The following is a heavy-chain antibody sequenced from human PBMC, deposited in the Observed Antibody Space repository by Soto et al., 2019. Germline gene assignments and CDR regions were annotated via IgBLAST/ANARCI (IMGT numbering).Heavy chain of an antibody. CDR1: GFTFSSYA. J-gene: IGHJ4*02. V-gene: IGHV3-30-3*01. D-gene: IGHD2-15*01. CDR3: ARTDEYYCSGGSCYRGYYFDY. Sequence: QVQLVESGGGVVQPGRSLRLSCAASGFTFSSYAMHWVRQAPGKGLEWVAVISYDGSNKYYADSVKGRFTISRDNSKNTLYLQMNSLRAEDTAVYYCARTDEYYCSGGSCYRGYYFDYWGQGTLVTVSS. CDR2: ISYDGSNK.